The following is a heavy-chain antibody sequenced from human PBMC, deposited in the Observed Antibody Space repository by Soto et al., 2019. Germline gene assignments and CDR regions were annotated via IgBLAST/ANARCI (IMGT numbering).Heavy chain of an antibody. J-gene: IGHJ5*02. D-gene: IGHD5-18*01. CDR3: VKDPMRYSYGPNRFAP. V-gene: IGHV3-64D*08. CDR2: ISSNGGST. CDR1: GFTFYTYT. Sequence: GGSLRLSCSASGFTFYTYTIHWVRQVPGKGLEYVSAISSNGGSTYYADSVKGRFTISRDNSKNTLSLQMSSLRAEDTAVYYCVKDPMRYSYGPNRFAPPGQRTPVTVSS.